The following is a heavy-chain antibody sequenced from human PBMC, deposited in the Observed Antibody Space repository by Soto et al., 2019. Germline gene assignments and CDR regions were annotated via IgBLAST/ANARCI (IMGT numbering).Heavy chain of an antibody. D-gene: IGHD6-19*01. CDR1: GGSISSSSYY. CDR3: ASSGWLYFDY. CDR2: IYYSGST. V-gene: IGHV4-39*01. J-gene: IGHJ4*02. Sequence: QLQLQESGPGLVKPSETLSLTCTVSGGSISSSSYYWGWIRQPPGKGLEWIGSIYYSGSTYYNPSRNSRVTISVDTSKNQFSLKLSSVTAADTAVYYCASSGWLYFDYWCQGTLVTVSS.